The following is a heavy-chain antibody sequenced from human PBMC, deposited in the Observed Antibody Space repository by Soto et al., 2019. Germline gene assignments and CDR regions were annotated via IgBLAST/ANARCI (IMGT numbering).Heavy chain of an antibody. CDR3: ARPHYDSNTFYSFFDY. D-gene: IGHD3-22*01. J-gene: IGHJ4*02. CDR2: IFHGGST. CDR1: GGSFSGYY. V-gene: IGHV4-34*12. Sequence: QVQLQQWGAGLLKPSETLSLTCDVDGGSFSGYYWSWIRQPPGKGLEWIGEIFHGGSTNYSPYLKSRVTISVDTSKNHFSLELSSETAADTAVYYCARPHYDSNTFYSFFDYWGQGTLVTVSS.